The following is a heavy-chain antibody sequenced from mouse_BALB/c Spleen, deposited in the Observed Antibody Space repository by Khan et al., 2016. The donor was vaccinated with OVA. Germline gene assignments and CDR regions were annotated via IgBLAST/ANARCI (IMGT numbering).Heavy chain of an antibody. CDR2: IWGGGST. V-gene: IGHV2-6-5*01. CDR1: GFSLTDYG. Sequence: QVQLKESGPGLVAPSQSLSITCTVSGFSLTDYGVSWIRQPPGKGLEWLGVIWGGGSTYYNSDLKSRLSISKDNSKSQVFLKMSSLQTDDTAMYYCAKGVWSYYYALDYWGQGTSVTVSS. CDR3: AKGVWSYYYALDY. J-gene: IGHJ4*01.